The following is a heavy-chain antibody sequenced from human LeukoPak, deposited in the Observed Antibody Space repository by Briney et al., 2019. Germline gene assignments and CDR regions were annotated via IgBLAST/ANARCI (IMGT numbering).Heavy chain of an antibody. CDR1: GGSISSGGYS. V-gene: IGHV4-30-2*01. J-gene: IGHJ4*02. CDR2: IYHSGST. D-gene: IGHD3-3*01. CDR3: ARSYYDFWSGYYEYDY. Sequence: SETLSLTCAVSGGSISSGGYSWSWIRQPPGKGLEWIGYIYHSGSTYYNPSLKSRVTMSVDTSKNQFSLKLSSVTAADTAVYYCARSYYDFWSGYYEYDYWGQGTLVTVSS.